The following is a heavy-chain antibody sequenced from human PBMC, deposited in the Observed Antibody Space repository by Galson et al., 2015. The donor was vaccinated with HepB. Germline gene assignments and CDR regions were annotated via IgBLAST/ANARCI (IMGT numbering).Heavy chain of an antibody. D-gene: IGHD3-10*01. V-gene: IGHV3-53*01. CDR2: IYSGGST. Sequence: SLRLSCAASGFTVSSHYMSWVRQAPGKGLEWVSVIYSGGSTYYADSVKGRFTNSRDNSKNTLYLQMNSLRAEDTAVYYCASMGPPRGYYYYYMDVWGKGTTVTVSS. CDR1: GFTVSSHY. CDR3: ASMGPPRGYYYYYMDV. J-gene: IGHJ6*03.